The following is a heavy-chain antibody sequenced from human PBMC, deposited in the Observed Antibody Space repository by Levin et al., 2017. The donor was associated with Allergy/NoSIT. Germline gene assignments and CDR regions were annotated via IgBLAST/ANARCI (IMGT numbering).Heavy chain of an antibody. J-gene: IGHJ4*02. CDR1: GFPFTSYS. CDR2: ISPSSSHI. V-gene: IGHV3-21*01. CDR3: ARDRGFGDYEFYY. Sequence: GGSLRLSCAASGFPFTSYSMNWVRQAPGKGLEWVSSISPSSSHIYYADSMKGRFTISRDNAKNSLYLQMDSLRTEDTAVYYCARDRGFGDYEFYYWGQGTLV. D-gene: IGHD4-17*01.